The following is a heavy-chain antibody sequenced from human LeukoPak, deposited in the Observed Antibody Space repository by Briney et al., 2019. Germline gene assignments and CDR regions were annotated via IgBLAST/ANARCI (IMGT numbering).Heavy chain of an antibody. CDR3: AREYCSSTSCYRYFDY. V-gene: IGHV3-30*02. Sequence: GGSLRLSCAASGFTFSIYGMHWVRQAPGKGLEWVAFILYDGSNKYYADSVKGRFTISRDNSKNTLYLQMNSLRAEDTAVYYCAREYCSSTSCYRYFDYWGQGTLVTVSS. J-gene: IGHJ4*02. D-gene: IGHD2-2*01. CDR1: GFTFSIYG. CDR2: ILYDGSNK.